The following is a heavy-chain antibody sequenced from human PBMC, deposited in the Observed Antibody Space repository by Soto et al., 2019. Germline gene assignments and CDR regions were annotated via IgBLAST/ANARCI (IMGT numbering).Heavy chain of an antibody. V-gene: IGHV1-2*04. CDR1: GYTFTGYY. CDR3: ATDYYGSGNPGH. J-gene: IGHJ4*02. CDR2: INPNSGGT. Sequence: ASVQVSCKASGYTFTGYYMHWLRQAPGQGLEWMGWINPNSGGTNYAQKFQGWVTMTRDTSISTAYMELSRLRSDDTAVYYCATDYYGSGNPGHWGQGTLVTVSS. D-gene: IGHD3-10*01.